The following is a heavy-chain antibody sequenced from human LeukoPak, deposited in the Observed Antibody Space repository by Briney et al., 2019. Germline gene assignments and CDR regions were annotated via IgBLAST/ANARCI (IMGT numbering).Heavy chain of an antibody. D-gene: IGHD6-19*01. J-gene: IGHJ4*02. Sequence: SETLSLTCTVSGGSISSYYWSWIRQPPGKGLEWIGYIYYSGSTNYNPSLKSRVTTSVDTSKNQFSLKLSSVTAADTAVYYCARLTRRSGLGYWGQGTLVTVSS. CDR2: IYYSGST. CDR3: ARLTRRSGLGY. CDR1: GGSISSYY. V-gene: IGHV4-59*08.